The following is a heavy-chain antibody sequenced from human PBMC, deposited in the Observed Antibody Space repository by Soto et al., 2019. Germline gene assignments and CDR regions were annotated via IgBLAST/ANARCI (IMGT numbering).Heavy chain of an antibody. CDR2: IIPIFGTA. D-gene: IGHD3-10*01. CDR3: VRDGSGMYGMDV. Sequence: QVQLVQSGAEVKKPGSSVKVSCKASGGTFSSYAISWVRQAPGQGLEWMGGIIPIFGTANYAQKFQGRVTITADESTSIAYMELSSLRSEDTAVYYCVRDGSGMYGMDVWGQGTTVTVSS. V-gene: IGHV1-69*12. J-gene: IGHJ6*02. CDR1: GGTFSSYA.